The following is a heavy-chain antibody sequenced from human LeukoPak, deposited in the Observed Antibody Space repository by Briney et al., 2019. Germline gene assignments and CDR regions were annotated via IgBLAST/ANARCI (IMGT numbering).Heavy chain of an antibody. CDR1: GFIFSDYW. CDR2: INRDGTGT. Sequence: GGSLRLSCAPSGFIFSDYWFHWVRHTPGQGLVWVAAINRDGTGTSHADSVRGRFTVSRDNAKNTLYLQLNSLRAEDTAVYYCAKGACSSTSCYTGPDYYFDYWGQGTLVTVSS. J-gene: IGHJ4*02. CDR3: AKGACSSTSCYTGPDYYFDY. D-gene: IGHD2-2*02. V-gene: IGHV3-74*01.